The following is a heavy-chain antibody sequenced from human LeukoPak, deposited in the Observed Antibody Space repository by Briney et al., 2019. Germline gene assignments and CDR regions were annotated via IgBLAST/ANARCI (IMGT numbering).Heavy chain of an antibody. CDR1: GGSFSGYF. D-gene: IGHD5-24*01. CDR3: ARVRRMATITGYYFDY. Sequence: KASETLSLTCAVYGGSFSGYFWSWIRQPPGKGLEWIGEINHSGSTNYNPSLKSRVNISVDTSKNQFSLKLSSVTAADTAVYCCARVRRMATITGYYFDYWGQGTLVTVSS. CDR2: INHSGST. V-gene: IGHV4-34*01. J-gene: IGHJ4*02.